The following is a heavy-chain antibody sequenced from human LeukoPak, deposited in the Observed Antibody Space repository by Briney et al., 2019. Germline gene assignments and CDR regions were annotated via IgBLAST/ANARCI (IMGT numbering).Heavy chain of an antibody. J-gene: IGHJ4*02. CDR2: IYHSGST. Sequence: SETLSLTCTVSGYSISSGHYWGWIRQPPGKGLEWIGSIYHSGSTYYNPSLKSRVTISVDTSKNQFSLKLSSVTAADTAVYYCARDYSGYKRGFDYWGQGTLVTVSS. CDR1: GYSISSGHY. V-gene: IGHV4-38-2*02. D-gene: IGHD5-12*01. CDR3: ARDYSGYKRGFDY.